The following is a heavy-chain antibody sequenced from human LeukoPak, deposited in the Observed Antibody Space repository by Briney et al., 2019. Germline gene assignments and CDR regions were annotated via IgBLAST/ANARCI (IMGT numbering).Heavy chain of an antibody. V-gene: IGHV4-39*07. CDR3: ARDIVATINEESEDWFDP. D-gene: IGHD5-12*01. CDR1: GGSISSSSYY. CDR2: ISYSGST. Sequence: SETLSLTCTVSGGSISSSSYYWGWIRQPPGKGLEWIGSISYSGSTYYNPSLKSRVTISVDTSKNQFSLKLSSVTAADTAVYYCARDIVATINEESEDWFDPWGQGTLVTVSS. J-gene: IGHJ5*02.